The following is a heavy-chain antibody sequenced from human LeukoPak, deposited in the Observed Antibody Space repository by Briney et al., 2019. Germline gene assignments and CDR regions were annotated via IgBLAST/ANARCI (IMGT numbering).Heavy chain of an antibody. CDR2: ISGSGGST. CDR3: AKDLAIAVAGNGYFDY. D-gene: IGHD6-19*01. V-gene: IGHV3-23*01. J-gene: IGHJ4*02. CDR1: GFTFSSYA. Sequence: QPGGSLRLSCAASGFTFSSYAMSGVRHAPGKGLEWVSAISGSGGSTYYADSVKGRFTISRDNSKNTLYLQMNSLRAEDTAVYYCAKDLAIAVAGNGYFDYGGQATLVTVPS.